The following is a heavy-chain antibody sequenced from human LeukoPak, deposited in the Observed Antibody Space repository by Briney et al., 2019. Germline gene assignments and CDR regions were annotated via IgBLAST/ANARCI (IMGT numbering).Heavy chain of an antibody. J-gene: IGHJ6*03. Sequence: ASVKVSCKASGGTFSSYAISWVRQAPGQGLEWMGWINPNSGGTNYAQKFQGRVTMTRDTSISTAYMELSRLRSDDTAVYYCARVVAGYNEYYYYYYMDVWGKGTTVTVSS. CDR1: GGTFSSYA. D-gene: IGHD5-24*01. CDR3: ARVVAGYNEYYYYYYMDV. CDR2: INPNSGGT. V-gene: IGHV1-2*02.